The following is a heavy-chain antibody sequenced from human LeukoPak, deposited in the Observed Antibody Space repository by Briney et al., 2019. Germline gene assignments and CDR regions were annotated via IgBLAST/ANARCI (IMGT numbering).Heavy chain of an antibody. V-gene: IGHV3-64*01. CDR3: ARESNYYGSGNMYDY. CDR2: ISSNGGST. Sequence: PGGSLRLSCAASGFTFSSYAMHWGRQAPGKGLEYVSAISSNGGSTYYANSVKGRFTISRDNSKNTLYLQMGSLRAEDMAVYYCARESNYYGSGNMYDYWGQGTLVTVSS. J-gene: IGHJ4*02. CDR1: GFTFSSYA. D-gene: IGHD3-10*01.